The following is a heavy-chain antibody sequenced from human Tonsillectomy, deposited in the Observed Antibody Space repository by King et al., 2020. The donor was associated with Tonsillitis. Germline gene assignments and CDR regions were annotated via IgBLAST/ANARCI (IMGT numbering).Heavy chain of an antibody. CDR2: ISNSGSLI. D-gene: IGHD4-23*01. V-gene: IGHV3-48*03. Sequence: QLVQSGGGLVQPGGSLRLSCSASGFTFSIYQMNWVRQAPGKGLEWVSYISNSGSLIYYADSVKGRFSISRDNAKNSLYLQMNSLRAEDTAIYYCARDDGLRWPYYYMDVWGKGTTVTVSS. CDR1: GFTFSIYQ. J-gene: IGHJ6*03. CDR3: ARDDGLRWPYYYMDV.